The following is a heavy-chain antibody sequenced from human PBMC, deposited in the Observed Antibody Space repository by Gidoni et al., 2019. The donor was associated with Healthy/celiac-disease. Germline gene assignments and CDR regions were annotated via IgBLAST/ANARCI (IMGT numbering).Heavy chain of an antibody. CDR1: GGPISSGGYY. D-gene: IGHD3-10*01. V-gene: IGHV4-31*03. Sequence: QVQLQESGPGLVKPSQTLSLTCTVSGGPISSGGYYWSWIRQHPGKGLEWIGYIYYSGSTYYNPSLKSRVTISVDTSKDQFSLKLSSVPAADAAVYYCAREGGSRKFGGGFTEWGQGTLVTVSS. J-gene: IGHJ4*02. CDR2: IYYSGST. CDR3: AREGGSRKFGGGFTE.